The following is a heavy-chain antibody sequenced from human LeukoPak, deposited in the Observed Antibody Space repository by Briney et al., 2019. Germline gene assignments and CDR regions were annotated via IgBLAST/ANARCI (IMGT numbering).Heavy chain of an antibody. D-gene: IGHD1-26*01. Sequence: ASVKVSCKASGFTFTSSAMQWVRQARGQRLEWIGWIVVGSGNTNYAQKFQERVTITWDMSTSTAYMELSSLRSEDAAVYYCAARSGGVGARTFDIWGQGTMVTVSS. CDR2: IVVGSGNT. CDR3: AARSGGVGARTFDI. J-gene: IGHJ3*02. CDR1: GFTFTSSA. V-gene: IGHV1-58*02.